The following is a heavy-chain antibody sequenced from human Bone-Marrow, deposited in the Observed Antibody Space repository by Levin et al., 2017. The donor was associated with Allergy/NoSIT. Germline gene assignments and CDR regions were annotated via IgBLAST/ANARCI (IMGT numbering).Heavy chain of an antibody. CDR3: ASHYRGGVFNYYFDN. J-gene: IGHJ4*02. D-gene: IGHD3-10*01. CDR1: GGSVSGRNSEHY. CDR2: IYYTGTA. Sequence: KASETLSLTCTVSGGSVSGRNSEHYWAWVRQSPGKGLEWLGSIYYTGTAYYNPSLKSRVAMDVDPSKNQFYLRKTSVTAADTAVYFCASHYRGGVFNYYFDNWGQGALVTVSS. V-gene: IGHV4-39*01.